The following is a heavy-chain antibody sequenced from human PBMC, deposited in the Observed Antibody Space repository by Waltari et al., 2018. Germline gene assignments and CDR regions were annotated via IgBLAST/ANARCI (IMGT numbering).Heavy chain of an antibody. Sequence: EVQLVESGGGLVQPGGSLRLSCAASGSTFSAFSMNWVRQAPGKGLEWVSYIYSTGSTIYYADSVKGRFTISRDNAQNSLYLQMNSLRADDTAVYYCARGYRKAFDIWGQGTMVTVSS. V-gene: IGHV3-48*04. CDR3: ARGYRKAFDI. D-gene: IGHD5-12*01. CDR1: GSTFSAFS. CDR2: IYSTGSTI. J-gene: IGHJ3*02.